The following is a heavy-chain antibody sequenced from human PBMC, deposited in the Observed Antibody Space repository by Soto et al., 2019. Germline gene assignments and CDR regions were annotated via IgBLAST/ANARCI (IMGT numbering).Heavy chain of an antibody. CDR3: GRGPRALLWFGKDRAPYNWFDP. CDR2: IIPIFGTA. D-gene: IGHD3-10*01. CDR1: GGTFSSYA. V-gene: IGHV1-69*13. Sequence: SVKVSCKASGGTFSSYAISWVRQAPGQGLEWMGGIIPIFGTANYAQKFQGRVTITADESTSTAYMELSSLRSEDTAVYYCGRGPRALLWFGKDRAPYNWFDPWGQGTLVTVSS. J-gene: IGHJ5*02.